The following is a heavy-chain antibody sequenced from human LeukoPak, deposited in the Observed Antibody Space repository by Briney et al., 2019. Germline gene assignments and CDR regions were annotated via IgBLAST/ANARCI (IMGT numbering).Heavy chain of an antibody. Sequence: SVKVSCKASGGTFSSYTISWVRQAPGQGLEWMGRIIPILGIAKYAQKFQGRVTITADKSTSTAYMELSSLRSEDTAVYYCARVSGELDWFDPWGQGTLVTVSS. CDR1: GGTFSSYT. V-gene: IGHV1-69*02. J-gene: IGHJ5*02. D-gene: IGHD1-26*01. CDR3: ARVSGELDWFDP. CDR2: IIPILGIA.